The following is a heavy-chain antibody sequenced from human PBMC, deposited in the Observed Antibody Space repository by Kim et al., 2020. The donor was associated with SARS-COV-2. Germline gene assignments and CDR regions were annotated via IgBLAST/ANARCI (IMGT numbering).Heavy chain of an antibody. Sequence: GGSLILSCAASGFTFDDYTMHWVRQAPGKGLEWVSLISWDGGSTYYADSVKGRFTISRDNSKNSLYLQMNSLRTEDTALYYCAKDSGSETYFDYWGQGTLVHVPS. J-gene: IGHJ4*02. CDR3: AKDSGSETYFDY. CDR2: ISWDGGST. CDR1: GFTFDDYT. D-gene: IGHD3-10*01. V-gene: IGHV3-43*01.